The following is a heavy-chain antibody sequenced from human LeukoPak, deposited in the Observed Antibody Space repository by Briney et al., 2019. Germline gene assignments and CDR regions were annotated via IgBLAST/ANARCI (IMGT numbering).Heavy chain of an antibody. CDR1: GYTLTELS. Sequence: ASVKVSCKVSGYTLTELSMHWVRQAPGKGLEWMGGFDPEDGETIYAQKFQGRVTMTEDTSTDTAYMELSSLRSEDTAVYYCATGRGGLSDIRNWGQGTLVTVSS. J-gene: IGHJ4*02. CDR2: FDPEDGET. V-gene: IGHV1-24*01. D-gene: IGHD3-16*02. CDR3: ATGRGGLSDIRN.